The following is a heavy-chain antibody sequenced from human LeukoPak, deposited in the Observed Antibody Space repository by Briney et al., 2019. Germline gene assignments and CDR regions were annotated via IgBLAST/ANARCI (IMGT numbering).Heavy chain of an antibody. V-gene: IGHV3-30*02. CDR3: AKGPIYYGWGSYKSYYYYGMDV. J-gene: IGHJ6*02. CDR1: GFTFSSYG. CDR2: IRYDGSNK. Sequence: SGGSLRLSCAASGFTFSSYGMHWVRQAPGKGLEWVAFIRYDGSNKYYADSVKGRFTISRDNSKNTLYLQMNSLRAEDTAVYYCAKGPIYYGWGSYKSYYYYGMDVWGQGTTVTVSS. D-gene: IGHD3-10*01.